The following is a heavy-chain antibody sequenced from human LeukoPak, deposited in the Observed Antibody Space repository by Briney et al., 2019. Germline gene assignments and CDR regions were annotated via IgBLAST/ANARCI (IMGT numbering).Heavy chain of an antibody. CDR2: ISGSGGAT. Sequence: GGSLRLSCAASGFTFYNYAMTWVRQAPGKGLEWVSTISGSGGATYYADSVKGRFTIYRDNSKNTLFLHTNSLRVEDTAVYYCAKLKGIATMTDWGQGTLVTVSS. D-gene: IGHD4-17*01. V-gene: IGHV3-23*01. CDR3: AKLKGIATMTD. J-gene: IGHJ4*02. CDR1: GFTFYNYA.